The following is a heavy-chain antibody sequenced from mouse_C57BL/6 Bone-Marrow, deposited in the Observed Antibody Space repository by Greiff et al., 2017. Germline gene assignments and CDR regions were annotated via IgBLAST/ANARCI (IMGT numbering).Heavy chain of an antibody. V-gene: IGHV1-9*01. CDR1: GYTFTGYW. CDR2: ILPGSGST. Sequence: QVQLQQSGAELMKPGASVKLSCKATGYTFTGYWIEWVKQRPGHGLEWIGEILPGSGSTNDNEKFKGKATFTADTSSNTAYMQLRSLTTVDSAIDYFASLTFRGFFDYWGQGTTLTVSS. J-gene: IGHJ2*01. D-gene: IGHD1-1*01. CDR3: ASLTFRGFFDY.